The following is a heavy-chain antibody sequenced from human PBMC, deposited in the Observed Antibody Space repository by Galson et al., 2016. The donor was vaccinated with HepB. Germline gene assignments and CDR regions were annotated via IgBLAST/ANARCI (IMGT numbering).Heavy chain of an antibody. CDR3: ARAHSRSGWYEGLFDI. Sequence: TLSLTCTVSGGSISSGGYYWSWIRLHPEKGLEWIGYIYYSGSSYYNPSLRSRVTMSVHTSKNQFSLKLSSVTAADTAVYYCARAHSRSGWYEGLFDIWGQGTMVTVSS. J-gene: IGHJ3*02. D-gene: IGHD6-19*01. CDR1: GGSISSGGYY. V-gene: IGHV4-31*03. CDR2: IYYSGSS.